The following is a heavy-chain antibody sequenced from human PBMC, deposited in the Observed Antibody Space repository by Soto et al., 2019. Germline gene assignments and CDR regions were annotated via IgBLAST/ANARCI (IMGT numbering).Heavy chain of an antibody. V-gene: IGHV3-73*01. D-gene: IGHD4-17*01. CDR2: IRSKANSYAT. J-gene: IGHJ4*02. Sequence: GGSLRLSCAASGFTFSGSAMHWVRRASGKGLEWVGRIRSKANSYATAYAASVKGRFTISRDDSKNTAYLQMNSLKTEDTAVYYCTRRRDYGDADWGQGTLVTVSS. CDR3: TRRRDYGDAD. CDR1: GFTFSGSA.